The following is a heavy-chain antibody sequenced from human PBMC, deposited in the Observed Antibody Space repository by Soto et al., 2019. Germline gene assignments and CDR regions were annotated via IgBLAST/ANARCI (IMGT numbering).Heavy chain of an antibody. Sequence: VAVISYDGSNKYYADSVKGRFTISRDNSKNTLYLQMNSLRAEDTAVYYCARDYCSGGSCYDDAFDIWGQGTMVTVSS. V-gene: IGHV3-30-3*01. CDR3: ARDYCSGGSCYDDAFDI. CDR2: ISYDGSNK. D-gene: IGHD2-15*01. J-gene: IGHJ3*02.